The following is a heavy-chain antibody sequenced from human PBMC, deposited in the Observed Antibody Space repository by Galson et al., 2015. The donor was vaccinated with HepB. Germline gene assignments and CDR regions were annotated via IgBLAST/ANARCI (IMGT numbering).Heavy chain of an antibody. CDR3: ATDRGSGSHFFDY. Sequence: SVKVSCKASGYTFSTYAINWVRQAPGQGLEWMGWINTNTENPTFAQGFTGRFVFSLDSSVSTAYLQISTLKAEDTAVYYCATDRGSGSHFFDYWGQGTLVT. CDR1: GYTFSTYA. J-gene: IGHJ4*02. CDR2: INTNTENP. V-gene: IGHV7-4-1*02. D-gene: IGHD2-15*01.